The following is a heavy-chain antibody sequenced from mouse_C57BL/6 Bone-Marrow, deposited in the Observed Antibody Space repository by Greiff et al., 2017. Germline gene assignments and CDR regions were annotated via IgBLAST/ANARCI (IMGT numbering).Heavy chain of an antibody. CDR2: IYPGNSDT. CDR1: GYTFTSYW. J-gene: IGHJ2*01. Sequence: EVQLQQSGTVLARPGASVKMSCKTSGYTFTSYWMHWVKQRPGQGREWIGAIYPGNSDTSYNQKFKGKAKLTAVTTASTAYMELSSLTNEDSAVYYCTTGGYYYSPYYFDYWGQGTTLTVSS. V-gene: IGHV1-5*01. D-gene: IGHD1-1*01. CDR3: TTGGYYYSPYYFDY.